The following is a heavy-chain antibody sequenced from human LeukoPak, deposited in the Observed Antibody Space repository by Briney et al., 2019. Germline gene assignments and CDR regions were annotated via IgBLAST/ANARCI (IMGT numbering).Heavy chain of an antibody. V-gene: IGHV5-51*01. CDR1: GYSFTSYW. Sequence: GGSLRLSCKGSGYSFTSYWIGWLRQMPGKGLEWMGTIYPGDSDTRYSPSFQGQVTISVDKSISTAYLQWSSLKASDTAMSYCARGVGSSWYTSADYWGQGTLVTVSS. J-gene: IGHJ4*02. CDR3: ARGVGSSWYTSADY. D-gene: IGHD6-13*01. CDR2: IYPGDSDT.